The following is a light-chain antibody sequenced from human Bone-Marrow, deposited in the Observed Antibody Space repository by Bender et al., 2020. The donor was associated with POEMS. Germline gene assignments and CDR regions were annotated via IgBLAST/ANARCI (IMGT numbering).Light chain of an antibody. CDR1: SSDIGDYDY. V-gene: IGLV2-14*01. J-gene: IGLJ1*01. CDR2: EVS. Sequence: QSALTQPASVSGSPGQPITISCTGTSSDIGDYDYVSWYQQHPGKAPKLLIYEVSNRPSGVSDRFSGSKSGNTASLTISGLQAEDEADYYCSSYSSRRPRHIFGGGTKVTVL. CDR3: SSYSSRRPRHI.